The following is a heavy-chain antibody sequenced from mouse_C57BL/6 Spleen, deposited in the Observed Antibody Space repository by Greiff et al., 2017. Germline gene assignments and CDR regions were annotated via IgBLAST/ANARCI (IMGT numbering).Heavy chain of an antibody. CDR1: GYAFSSSW. CDR3: ARITTVVAPGGYFDV. J-gene: IGHJ1*03. Sequence: VKLMESGPELVKPGASVKISCKASGYAFSSSWMNWVKQRPGKGLEWIGRIYPGAGDTNYNGKFKGKATLTADKSSSTAYLQLSSLTSEDSAVYFCARITTVVAPGGYFDVWGTGTTVTVSS. D-gene: IGHD1-1*01. V-gene: IGHV1-82*01. CDR2: IYPGAGDT.